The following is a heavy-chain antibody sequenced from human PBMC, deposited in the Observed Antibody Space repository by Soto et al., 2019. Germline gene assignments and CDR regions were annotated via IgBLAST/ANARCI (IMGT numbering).Heavy chain of an antibody. J-gene: IGHJ4*02. Sequence: TLSRTCTVSGYSNSTSCSYGSWTRQQPGKGLEWIGYIYHRGSTYYNPSLKSRVTISEDTSKNQFSLKLTSVTAADTAVYYCARGLQLGYWGQGTQVT. V-gene: IGHV4-31*03. CDR2: IYHRGST. CDR1: GYSNSTSCSY. CDR3: ARGLQLGY.